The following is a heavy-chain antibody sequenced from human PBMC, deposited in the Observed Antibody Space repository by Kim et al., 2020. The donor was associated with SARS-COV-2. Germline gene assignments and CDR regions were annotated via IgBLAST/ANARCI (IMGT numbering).Heavy chain of an antibody. V-gene: IGHV3-23*01. CDR3: ANPRFY. Sequence: GSGDNTYYADSGKGRFTISRNNSKNTLYLQMNSLRAEDTAVYYCANPRFYWGQGTLVTVSS. CDR2: GSGDNT. J-gene: IGHJ4*02.